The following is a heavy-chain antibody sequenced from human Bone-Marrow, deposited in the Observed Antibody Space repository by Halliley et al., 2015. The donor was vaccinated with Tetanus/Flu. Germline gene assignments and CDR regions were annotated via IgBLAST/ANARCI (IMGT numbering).Heavy chain of an antibody. CDR2: IDWDDDK. CDR3: ARVGVLPPPGAFYYNGMDV. Sequence: LVKPTQTLTLTCTFSGFSLSTSGMCVTWIRQPPGKALEWLALIDWDDDKYYNTSLRTRLTISKDTSKNQVVLTVTNLDPVDTGTYYWARVGVLPPPGAFYYNGMDVWGQGTTVTVSS. V-gene: IGHV2-70*01. J-gene: IGHJ6*02. CDR1: GFSLSTSGMC. D-gene: IGHD3-16*01.